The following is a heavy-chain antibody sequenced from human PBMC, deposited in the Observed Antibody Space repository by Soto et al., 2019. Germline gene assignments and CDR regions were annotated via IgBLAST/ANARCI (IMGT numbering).Heavy chain of an antibody. CDR1: GGSISSYY. D-gene: IGHD5-18*01. J-gene: IGHJ6*02. CDR2: IYYSGST. V-gene: IGHV4-59*01. CDR3: ARGGGYSYGYPGEGYYYCGMDV. Sequence: SETLSLTCTVSGGSISSYYWSWIRQPPGKGLKWIGYIYYSGSTNYNPSLKSRVTISVDTSKNQFSLKLSSVTAADTAVYYCARGGGYSYGYPGEGYYYCGMDVWGQGTTVTVSS.